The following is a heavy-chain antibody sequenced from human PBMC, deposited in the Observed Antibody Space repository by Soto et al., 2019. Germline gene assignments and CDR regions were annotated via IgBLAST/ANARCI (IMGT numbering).Heavy chain of an antibody. CDR2: IYYSGST. D-gene: IGHD1-26*01. CDR3: ARDRVWELLHAFDI. Sequence: SETLSLTGTVSGGSVSSGSYYWSWIRQPPGKGLEWIGYIYYSGSTNYNPSLKSRVTISVDTSKNQFSLKLSSVTAADTAVYYCARDRVWELLHAFDIWGQGTMDTVSS. J-gene: IGHJ3*02. CDR1: GGSVSSGSYY. V-gene: IGHV4-61*01.